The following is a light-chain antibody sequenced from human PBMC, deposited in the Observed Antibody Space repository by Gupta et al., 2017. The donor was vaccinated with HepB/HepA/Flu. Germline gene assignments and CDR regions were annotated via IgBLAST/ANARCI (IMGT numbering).Light chain of an antibody. CDR3: QHENSYSRT. V-gene: IGKV1-5*03. J-gene: IGKJ2*01. CDR2: KAS. CDR1: QSISSW. Sequence: DIQMTQSPSTLSASVGDRVTITCRASQSISSWLAWYQQKPGKAPKLLIYKASSLESGVPSRFSGSGSGTEFTLTISSLQPDDFATYYCQHENSYSRTFGQGTKVDIK.